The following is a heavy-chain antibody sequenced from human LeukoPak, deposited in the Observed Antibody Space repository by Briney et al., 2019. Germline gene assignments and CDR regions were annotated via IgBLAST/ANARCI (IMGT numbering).Heavy chain of an antibody. CDR1: GFTFSHYG. CDR2: ITSRSAFT. Sequence: GGSLRLSCAASGFTFSHYGMSWVRQRPGKGLEWISYITSRSAFTYYADSVKGRFTISRDDGKKSVYLHLSGLRVEDTAVYYCARDLTSAYWTPGGYYYYMDVWGKGTAVTVSS. J-gene: IGHJ6*03. CDR3: ARDLTSAYWTPGGYYYYMDV. D-gene: IGHD3/OR15-3a*01. V-gene: IGHV3-48*01.